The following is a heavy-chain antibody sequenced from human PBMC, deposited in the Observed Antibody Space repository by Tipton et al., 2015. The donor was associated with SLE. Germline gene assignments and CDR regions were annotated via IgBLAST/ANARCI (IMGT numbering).Heavy chain of an antibody. Sequence: TLSLTCIVSGGSITTRSYYWGWIRQPPGKGLEWIASISYSGATYYNPSLKSRVIISLDTSRNHFSLKLTSVTAADTAVYFCARDRYIVLEPVPIPPAFDIWGQGTTVTVSS. J-gene: IGHJ3*02. CDR3: ARDRYIVLEPVPIPPAFDI. D-gene: IGHD2-8*02. CDR1: GGSITTRSYY. CDR2: ISYSGAT. V-gene: IGHV4-39*07.